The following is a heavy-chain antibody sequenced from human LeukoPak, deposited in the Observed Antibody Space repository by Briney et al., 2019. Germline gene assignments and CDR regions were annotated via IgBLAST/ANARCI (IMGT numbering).Heavy chain of an antibody. CDR3: AKDCGGLDY. Sequence: GGSLRLSCAASGFTFSSYGMHWVRQAPGKGLEWVAVISYDGSNKYYADSVKGRFTISRDNSKNTLYLQMNSLRAEDTAVYYCAKDCGGLDYWGQGTLVTVSS. CDR1: GFTFSSYG. CDR2: ISYDGSNK. J-gene: IGHJ4*02. D-gene: IGHD3-16*01. V-gene: IGHV3-30*18.